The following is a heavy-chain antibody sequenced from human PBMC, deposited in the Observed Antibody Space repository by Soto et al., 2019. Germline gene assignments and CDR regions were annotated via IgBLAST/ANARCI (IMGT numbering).Heavy chain of an antibody. CDR3: ASSPHKSSRPDY. J-gene: IGHJ4*02. Sequence: EVQLVESGGGLVQPGGSLRLSCAASGFTFSSYWMSWVRQAPGRGLEWMANIKYAGSEKYYVDSVKGRLTISRDNAKNSLYLQMNSLSADDTAVYYCASSPHKSSRPDYWGQGTLVTVSS. CDR2: IKYAGSEK. V-gene: IGHV3-7*03. D-gene: IGHD2-2*01. CDR1: GFTFSSYW.